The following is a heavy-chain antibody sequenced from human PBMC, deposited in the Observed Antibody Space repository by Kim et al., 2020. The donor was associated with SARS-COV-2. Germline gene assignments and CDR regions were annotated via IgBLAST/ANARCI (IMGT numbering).Heavy chain of an antibody. CDR3: ARDRDSSGYYLGY. V-gene: IGHV4-31*02. J-gene: IGHJ4*02. D-gene: IGHD3-22*01. Sequence: YNPSLKSRVTISVDTSKNQFSLKLTSVTAADTAVYYCARDRDSSGYYLGYWGQGTLVTVSS.